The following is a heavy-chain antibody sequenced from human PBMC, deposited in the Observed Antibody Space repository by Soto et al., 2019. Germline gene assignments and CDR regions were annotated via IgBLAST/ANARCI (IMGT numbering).Heavy chain of an antibody. CDR2: IYYSGST. CDR3: ATRNLIAAALY. D-gene: IGHD6-13*01. Sequence: PSETLSLTCTVSGVSISSSSYYWGWIRQPPGKGLEWIGSIYYSGSTYYNPSLKSRVTISVDTSKNQFSLKLISVTAADTAVYYCATRNLIAAALYWGQGTLVTVS. V-gene: IGHV4-39*01. J-gene: IGHJ4*02. CDR1: GVSISSSSYY.